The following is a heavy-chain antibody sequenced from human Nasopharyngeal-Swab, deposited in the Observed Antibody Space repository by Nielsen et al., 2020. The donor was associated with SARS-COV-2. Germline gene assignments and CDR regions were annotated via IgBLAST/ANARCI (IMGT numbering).Heavy chain of an antibody. CDR2: IHYTGNT. Sequence: SQTLSLTCPVSAGSTTSVGTFWSWPRHHPGKGLEWIGYIHYTGNTYSNPPPESRLTISLDPSQNQFPLRLSSVTAADTAVYYCAREVIEQAVSDAFDFWGQGTMVTVSS. CDR3: AREVIEQAVSDAFDF. D-gene: IGHD3-16*02. V-gene: IGHV4-31*03. J-gene: IGHJ3*01. CDR1: AGSTTSVGTF.